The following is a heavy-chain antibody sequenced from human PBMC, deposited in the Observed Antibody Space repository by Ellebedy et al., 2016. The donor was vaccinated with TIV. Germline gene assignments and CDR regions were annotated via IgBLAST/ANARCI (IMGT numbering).Heavy chain of an antibody. J-gene: IGHJ1*01. CDR2: IVVGSGNT. Sequence: SVKVSCXVSGYTLTELSMHWVRQARGQRLEWIGWIVVGSGNTNYAQKFQGRVTITADESTSTAYMELSSLRSEDTAVYYCARGCSSTSCLGGLSGEWKARVVLQHWGQGTLVTVSS. D-gene: IGHD2-2*01. CDR3: ARGCSSTSCLGGLSGEWKARVVLQH. CDR1: GYTLTELS. V-gene: IGHV1-58*02.